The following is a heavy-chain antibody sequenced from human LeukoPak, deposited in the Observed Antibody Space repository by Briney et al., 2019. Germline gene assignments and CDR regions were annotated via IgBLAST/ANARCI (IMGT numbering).Heavy chain of an antibody. D-gene: IGHD6-13*01. Sequence: SVKVSCKASGGTLISYAISWVRQAPGQGLEWMGGIIPIFGTANYAQKFQGRVTITADESTSTAYMELSSLRSEDTAVYYCARDQAAAGPPDFYYYYYGMDVWGQGTTVTVSS. V-gene: IGHV1-69*13. CDR2: IIPIFGTA. J-gene: IGHJ6*02. CDR3: ARDQAAAGPPDFYYYYYGMDV. CDR1: GGTLISYA.